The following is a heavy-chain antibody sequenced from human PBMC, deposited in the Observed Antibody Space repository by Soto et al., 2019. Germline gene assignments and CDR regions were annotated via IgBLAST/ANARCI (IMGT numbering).Heavy chain of an antibody. CDR3: ARGYYYGSGSYYLDYYYYGMDV. CDR2: IYTSGST. D-gene: IGHD3-10*01. J-gene: IGHJ6*02. Sequence: SETLSLTCTVSGGSISSYYWSWIRQPAGKGLEWIGRIYTSGSTNYNPSLKSRVTMSVDTSKNQFSLKLSSVTAADTAVYYCARGYYYGSGSYYLDYYYYGMDVWGQGTTVTVSS. CDR1: GGSISSYY. V-gene: IGHV4-4*07.